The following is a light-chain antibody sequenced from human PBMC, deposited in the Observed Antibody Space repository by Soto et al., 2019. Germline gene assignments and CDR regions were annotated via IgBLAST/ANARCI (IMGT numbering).Light chain of an antibody. CDR2: GAS. V-gene: IGKV3-15*01. CDR1: QSVSSK. J-gene: IGKJ1*01. CDR3: QQYNKWPPET. Sequence: EIVLTQSPATLSVSPGDSPTLSWRASQSVSSKLAWYQQRPGQAPRLLVYGASTRATGIPARFSGSGSGTELTLTISSLQSEDFAVYYCQQYNKWPPETFGQGTKVDIK.